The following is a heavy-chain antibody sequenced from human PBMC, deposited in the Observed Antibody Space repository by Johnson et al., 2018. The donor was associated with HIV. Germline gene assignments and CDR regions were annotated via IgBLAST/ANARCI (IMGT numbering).Heavy chain of an antibody. CDR3: AREQGQQLVPDAFDI. J-gene: IGHJ3*02. D-gene: IGHD6-13*01. V-gene: IGHV3-20*04. Sequence: VQLVESGGGLVQPGGSLRLSCAASGFTFSSYAMSWVRQAPGKGLEWVSGINWNGGSTGYADSVKGRFTISRDNAKNSLYLQMNSLRAEDTAVYYCAREQGQQLVPDAFDIWGQGTMVTVSS. CDR2: INWNGGST. CDR1: GFTFSSYA.